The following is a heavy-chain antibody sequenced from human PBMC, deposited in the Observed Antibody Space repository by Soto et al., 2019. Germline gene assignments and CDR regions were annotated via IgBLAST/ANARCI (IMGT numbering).Heavy chain of an antibody. D-gene: IGHD2-2*01. CDR2: ISGSGGST. Sequence: EVQLLESGGGLVKPGGSLRLSCAASGFTFSSYAMSWVRQAPGKGLEWVSAISGSGGSTDYAESVKGRFTISRDNSNNTVYLQSNSLRAEDTAVYYCTKDPAASPRGAFDIWGKGTLVTVSS. J-gene: IGHJ3*02. CDR3: TKDPAASPRGAFDI. CDR1: GFTFSSYA. V-gene: IGHV3-23*01.